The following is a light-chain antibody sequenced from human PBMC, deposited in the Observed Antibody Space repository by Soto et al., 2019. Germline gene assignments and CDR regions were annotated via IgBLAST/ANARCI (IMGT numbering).Light chain of an antibody. CDR3: CSYSGSSTGV. J-gene: IGLJ2*01. Sequence: QSVLTQPASVSGSPGQSITISCTGTSSDVGTYNLVSWYQQHPGKAPKLMIYEGSKRPSGVSNRFSGSKSGNTASLTLSGLQAEDEADYYCCSYSGSSTGVFGGGTKLTVL. CDR1: SSDVGTYNL. V-gene: IGLV2-23*01. CDR2: EGS.